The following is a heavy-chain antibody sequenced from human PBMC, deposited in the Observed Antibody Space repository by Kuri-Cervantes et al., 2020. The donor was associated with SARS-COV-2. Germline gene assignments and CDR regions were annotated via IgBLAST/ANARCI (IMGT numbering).Heavy chain of an antibody. CDR3: AKDRGYSSSWYTFVGSDY. Sequence: GESLKISCAASGFTFSNYAMSWVRQAPGKGLEWVSAISGSGGSTYYADSVKGRFTISRDNSKNTLYLQMNSLRAEDTAVYYCAKDRGYSSSWYTFVGSDYWGQGTLVTVSS. D-gene: IGHD6-13*01. CDR2: ISGSGGST. J-gene: IGHJ4*02. V-gene: IGHV3-23*01. CDR1: GFTFSNYA.